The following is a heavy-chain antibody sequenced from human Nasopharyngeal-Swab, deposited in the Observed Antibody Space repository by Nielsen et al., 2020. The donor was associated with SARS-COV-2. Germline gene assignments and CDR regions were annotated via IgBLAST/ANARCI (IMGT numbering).Heavy chain of an antibody. D-gene: IGHD6-13*01. CDR2: INHSGST. CDR1: GGSFSGYY. Sequence: SETLSLTCAVYGGSFSGYYWSWIRHPPGKGLERIGEINHSGSTNYNPSLKSRVTISVDTSTNQFPLKLSSVTAADTAVYYCARERQLPQYYYYYYYMDVWGKGTTVTVSS. CDR3: ARERQLPQYYYYYYYMDV. J-gene: IGHJ6*03. V-gene: IGHV4-34*01.